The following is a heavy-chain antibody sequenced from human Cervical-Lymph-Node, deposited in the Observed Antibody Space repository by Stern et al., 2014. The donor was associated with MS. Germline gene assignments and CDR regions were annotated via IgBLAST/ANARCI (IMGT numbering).Heavy chain of an antibody. CDR2: IIPMFGAA. CDR1: GGTFSTYG. V-gene: IGHV1-69*12. Sequence: QVQLVQSGAEVKKPGSSVKVSCKASGGTFSTYGISWVRQAPGQGLEWMGGIIPMFGAANYAQTFQGRVTIIADESTSTAYMELSSLRSEDTAVYYCARDGNSVYLDYWGQGTLVTVSS. J-gene: IGHJ4*02. CDR3: ARDGNSVYLDY. D-gene: IGHD5/OR15-5a*01.